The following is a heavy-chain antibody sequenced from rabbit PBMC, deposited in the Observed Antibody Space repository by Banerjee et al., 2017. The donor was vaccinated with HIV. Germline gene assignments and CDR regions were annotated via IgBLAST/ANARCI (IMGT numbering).Heavy chain of an antibody. D-gene: IGHD6-1*01. Sequence: QEQLEESGGDLVKPEGSLTLTCTASGFSFSSSYCICWVRQAPGKGLEWIACIYGSSSGSTYYASWAKGRFTISKTSSTTVTLQMTSLTAADTATYFCARGDYVGYGYGTNFNFWGPGTLVTVS. CDR3: ARGDYVGYGYGTNFNF. CDR1: GFSFSSSYC. CDR2: IYGSSSGST. J-gene: IGHJ4*01. V-gene: IGHV1S45*01.